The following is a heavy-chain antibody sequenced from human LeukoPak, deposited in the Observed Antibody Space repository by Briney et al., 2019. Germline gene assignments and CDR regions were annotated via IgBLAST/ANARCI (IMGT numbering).Heavy chain of an antibody. CDR2: IYPGDSDT. J-gene: IGHJ4*02. CDR3: ARRSSSWDRYDN. D-gene: IGHD6-13*01. V-gene: IGHV5-51*01. CDR1: GYSFICYC. Sequence: GESLKISCKGSGYSFICYCIGWVRQMPGKGLEWMGIIYPGDSDTKYSPSFQGQVTISADKSISTAYLQWSSLKASDTAMYYCARRSSSWDRYDNWGQGTLVTVSS.